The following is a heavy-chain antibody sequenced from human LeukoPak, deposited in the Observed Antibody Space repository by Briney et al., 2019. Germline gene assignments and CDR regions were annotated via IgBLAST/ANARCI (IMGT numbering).Heavy chain of an antibody. CDR2: IKQDGSEK. CDR3: ARTIFGVVSYFDI. V-gene: IGHV3-7*01. D-gene: IGHD3-3*01. Sequence: PGGSLRLSCAASGFTFSSYWMSWVRQAPGKGPEWVANIKQDGSEKYYVDSVKGRFTISRDNAKNSLYLQMNTLRAEDTAVYYCARTIFGVVSYFDIWGQGTMVTVSS. J-gene: IGHJ3*02. CDR1: GFTFSSYW.